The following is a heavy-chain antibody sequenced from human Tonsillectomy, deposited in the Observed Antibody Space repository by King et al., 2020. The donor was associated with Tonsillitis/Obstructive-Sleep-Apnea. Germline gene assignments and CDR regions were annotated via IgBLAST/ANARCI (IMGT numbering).Heavy chain of an antibody. CDR1: GGSFSGYY. Sequence: VQLQQWGAGLLKPSETLSLTCAVYGGSFSGYYWSWIRQPPGKGLEWIGELNHIGSTNYNPSLKSRVTISVDTSKNQFSLNLSSVTAAETAVYYWARRIAVAGYYFDSWGQGTLVTVSS. J-gene: IGHJ4*02. CDR2: LNHIGST. D-gene: IGHD6-19*01. V-gene: IGHV4-34*01. CDR3: ARRIAVAGYYFDS.